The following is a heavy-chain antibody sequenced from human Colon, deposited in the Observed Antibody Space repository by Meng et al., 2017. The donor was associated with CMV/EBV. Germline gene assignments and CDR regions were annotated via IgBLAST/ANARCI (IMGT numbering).Heavy chain of an antibody. CDR3: ARGRGYCSTTSCSGMDV. J-gene: IGHJ6*02. CDR1: GYTFIGYY. Sequence: ASVKVSCKTSGYTFIGYYVHWVRQAPGQGFEWMGWMNPHSLNTGFAQKFQGRVTLTRDTSISTVYMELNSLTSDDTAVYYCARGRGYCSTTSCSGMDVWGQGTTVTVSS. CDR2: MNPHSLNT. D-gene: IGHD2-2*01. V-gene: IGHV1-8*02.